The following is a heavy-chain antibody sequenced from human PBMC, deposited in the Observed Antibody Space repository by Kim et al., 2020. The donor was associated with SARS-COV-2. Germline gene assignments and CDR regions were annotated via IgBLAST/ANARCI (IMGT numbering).Heavy chain of an antibody. CDR2: IKSKTDGGTT. V-gene: IGHV3-15*01. D-gene: IGHD2-2*01. J-gene: IGHJ6*02. CDR3: TNSIVVVPAAYYYYYGMDV. CDR1: GFTFSNAW. Sequence: GGSLRLSCAASGFTFSNAWMSWVRQAPGKGLEWVGRIKSKTDGGTTDYAAPVKGRFTISRDDSKNTLYLQMNSLKTEDTAVYCCTNSIVVVPAAYYYYYGMDVWGQGTTVTVSS.